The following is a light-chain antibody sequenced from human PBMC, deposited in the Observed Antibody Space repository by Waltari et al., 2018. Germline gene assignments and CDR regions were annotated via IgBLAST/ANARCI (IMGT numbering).Light chain of an antibody. J-gene: IGKJ2*01. CDR3: QHYGSSPLYT. CDR2: GAS. CDR1: QSVSSSY. V-gene: IGKV3-20*01. Sequence: EIVLTQSPGTLSLSPGERATLSCRASQSVSSSYLAWYQQKPGQAPRLLIYGASSGSGTAFTLTISRLEPEDFAVYYCQHYGSSPLYTFGQGTKLEIK.